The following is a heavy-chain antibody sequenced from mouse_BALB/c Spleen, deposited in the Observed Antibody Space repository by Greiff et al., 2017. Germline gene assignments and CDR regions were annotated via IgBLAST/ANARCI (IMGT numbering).Heavy chain of an antibody. CDR2: IRNKANGYTT. V-gene: IGHV7-3*02. CDR1: GFTFTDYY. D-gene: IGHD2-14*01. J-gene: IGHJ4*01. CDR3: ARVSYYRYDGAMDY. Sequence: EVQVVESGGGLVQPGGSLRLSCAPSGFTFTDYYMSWVRQPPGKALEWLGFIRNKANGYTTEYSASVKGRFTISRDNSQSILYLQMNTLRAEDSATYYCARVSYYRYDGAMDYWGQGTSVTVSS.